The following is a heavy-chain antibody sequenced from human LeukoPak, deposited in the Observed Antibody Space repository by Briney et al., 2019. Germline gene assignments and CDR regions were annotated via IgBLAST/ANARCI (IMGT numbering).Heavy chain of an antibody. CDR2: INPSGDST. D-gene: IGHD3-22*01. CDR3: ARGTLIVVAYYYYMNV. V-gene: IGHV1-46*01. J-gene: IGHJ6*03. Sequence: ASVKVSCKASGYTFTSYYMHWVRQAPGQGLEWMGIINPSGDSTSYAQKFQGRVTMTRDTSTSTVYMELSSLRSEDTAVYYCARGTLIVVAYYYYMNVWGKGTTVTVSS. CDR1: GYTFTSYY.